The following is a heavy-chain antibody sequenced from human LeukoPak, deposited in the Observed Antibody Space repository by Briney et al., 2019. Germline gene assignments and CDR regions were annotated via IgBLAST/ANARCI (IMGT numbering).Heavy chain of an antibody. CDR2: IRSKAYGETA. J-gene: IGHJ4*02. V-gene: IGHV3-49*03. D-gene: IGHD1-1*01. Sequence: GGSLRLSCTASGFTFGDYAMSWIRQAPGKGLEWVGFIRSKAYGETADYAASVKGRFTISRDDSKAIAYLQMNSLKTEDTAVYHCTRDRGAYNLYDYWGQGTLVAASS. CDR3: TRDRGAYNLYDY. CDR1: GFTFGDYA.